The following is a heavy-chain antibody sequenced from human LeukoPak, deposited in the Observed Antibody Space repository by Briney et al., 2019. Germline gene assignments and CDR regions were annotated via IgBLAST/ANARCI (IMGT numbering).Heavy chain of an antibody. CDR2: VSFTGNPV. D-gene: IGHD1-26*01. Sequence: GGSLGLSCAASGFTFSSYAMSWVRQAPGKGLEWVSYVSFTGNPVDYPDSVRGRFTISRDNSKNTLYLRMNSLRAEDTAVYYCAKGYGWEASYYYYYMDVWGKGTTVTISS. J-gene: IGHJ6*03. CDR1: GFTFSSYA. CDR3: AKGYGWEASYYYYYMDV. V-gene: IGHV3-48*01.